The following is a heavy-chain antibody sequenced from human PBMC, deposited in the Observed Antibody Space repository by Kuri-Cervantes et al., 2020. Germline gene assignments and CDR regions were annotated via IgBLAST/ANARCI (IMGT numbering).Heavy chain of an antibody. CDR3: ATGGENYYGSGSYWDWFDP. D-gene: IGHD3-10*01. J-gene: IGHJ5*02. V-gene: IGHV1-2*02. CDR2: VHSNNGGT. CDR1: GYTFTDYF. Sequence: ASVKVSCKATGYTFTDYFIHWVREAPGQGLEWMGWVHSNNGGTNYAQKFQGRVTMTRDTSISTAYMDLSGLRADDTAVYYCATGGENYYGSGSYWDWFDPWGQGTLVTVSS.